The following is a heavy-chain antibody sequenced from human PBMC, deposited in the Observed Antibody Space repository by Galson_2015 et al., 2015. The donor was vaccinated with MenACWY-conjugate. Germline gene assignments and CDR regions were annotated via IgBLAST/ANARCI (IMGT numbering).Heavy chain of an antibody. V-gene: IGHV1-69*13. CDR3: AKGADRNFGDYEASDY. Sequence: SVKVSCKASGGTFSRYAINWVRQAPGQGLEWMGGIIPIFGRANYAQRFEGRVIISADESTTTTYMELSSLRSDDTAAYYCAKGADRNFGDYEASDYWGQGTLVTVSS. CDR1: GGTFSRYA. D-gene: IGHD4-17*01. J-gene: IGHJ4*02. CDR2: IIPIFGRA.